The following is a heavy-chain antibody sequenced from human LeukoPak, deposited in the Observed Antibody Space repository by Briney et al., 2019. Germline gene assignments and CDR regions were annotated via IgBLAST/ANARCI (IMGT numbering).Heavy chain of an antibody. V-gene: IGHV3-30*18. CDR2: ISYDGSNK. D-gene: IGHD6-19*01. CDR1: GFTFSSYG. J-gene: IGHJ6*02. Sequence: GRSLRLSCAASGFTFSSYGMHWVRQAPGKGLEWVAVISYDGSNKYYADSVKGRFTISRDNSKNTLYLQMNSLRAEDTAVYYCAKDRWAVAGTRWGSSPYYYGMDVWGQGTTVTVSS. CDR3: AKDRWAVAGTRWGSSPYYYGMDV.